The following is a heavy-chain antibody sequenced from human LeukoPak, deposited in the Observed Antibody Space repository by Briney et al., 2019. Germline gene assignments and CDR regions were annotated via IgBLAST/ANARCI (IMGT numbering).Heavy chain of an antibody. CDR1: GYTLTELS. Sequence: ASVKVSCKVSGYTLTELSMHWVRQAPGKGLEWMGGFDPEDGETIYAQKFQGRVTMTEDTSTDTAYMELSSLRSEGTAVYYCATVIFPGGYYWEWGQGTLVTVSS. CDR2: FDPEDGET. V-gene: IGHV1-24*01. CDR3: ATVIFPGGYYWE. D-gene: IGHD3-22*01. J-gene: IGHJ4*02.